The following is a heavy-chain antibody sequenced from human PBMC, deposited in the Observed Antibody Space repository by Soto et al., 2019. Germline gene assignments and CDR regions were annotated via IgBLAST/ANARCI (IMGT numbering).Heavy chain of an antibody. D-gene: IGHD3-10*01. CDR2: INHSGST. CDR3: ASQLDSILFGY. Sequence: PSETLSLTCAVYGGSFSGYYWSWIRQPPGKGLEWIGEINHSGSTNYNPSLKSRVTISVDTSKNQFSLKLSSVTAADTAVYYCASQLDSILFGYWGQGTLVTVSS. CDR1: GGSFSGYY. V-gene: IGHV4-34*01. J-gene: IGHJ4*02.